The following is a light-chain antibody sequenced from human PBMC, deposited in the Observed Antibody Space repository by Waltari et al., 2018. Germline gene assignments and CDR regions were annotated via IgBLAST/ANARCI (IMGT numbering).Light chain of an antibody. CDR2: GAS. V-gene: IGKV3-15*01. CDR3: QQYNNWLPMYT. Sequence: EIVMTQSPATLSVSPGERATLSCRASQSVSSNLAWYQQKPGQAPRLPIYGASTRATGIPARFSGSGSGTEFTLTISSLQSEDFAVYYCQQYNNWLPMYTFGQGTKLEIK. J-gene: IGKJ2*01. CDR1: QSVSSN.